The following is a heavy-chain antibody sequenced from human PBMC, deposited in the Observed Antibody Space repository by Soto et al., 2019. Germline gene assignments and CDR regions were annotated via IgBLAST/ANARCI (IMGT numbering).Heavy chain of an antibody. CDR3: ARPLWRDDYNWGYFDL. CDR2: ISYDGSNK. Sequence: QVQLVESGGGVVQPGRSLRLSCAASGFTFSSYAMHWVRQAPGKGLEWVAVISYDGSNKYYADSVKGRFTISRDNSKITQYPQMNSLRAEDTAVYDCARPLWRDDYNWGYFDLWGRGTLVTVSS. D-gene: IGHD4-4*01. CDR1: GFTFSSYA. V-gene: IGHV3-30-3*01. J-gene: IGHJ2*01.